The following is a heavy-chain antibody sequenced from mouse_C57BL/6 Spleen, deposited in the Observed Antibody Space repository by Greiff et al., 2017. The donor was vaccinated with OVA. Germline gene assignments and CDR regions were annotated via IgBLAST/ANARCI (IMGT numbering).Heavy chain of an antibody. V-gene: IGHV1-54*01. CDR1: GYAFTNYL. J-gene: IGHJ2*01. Sequence: QVQLQQSGAELVRPGTSVKVSCKASGYAFTNYLIEWVKQRPGQGLEWIGVINPGSGGTNYNEKFKGKATLTADKSSSTAYMQLSSLTSEDSAVYFGARRGTFWHYFDYWGQGTTLTVSS. CDR3: ARRGTFWHYFDY. CDR2: INPGSGGT. D-gene: IGHD3-3*01.